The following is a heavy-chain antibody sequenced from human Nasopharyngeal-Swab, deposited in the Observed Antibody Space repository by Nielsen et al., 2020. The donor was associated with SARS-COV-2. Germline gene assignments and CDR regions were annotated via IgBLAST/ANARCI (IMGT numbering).Heavy chain of an antibody. Sequence: WIRQPPGKGLEWMGSIYYSGSTYYNPSLKSRITISVDTSKNQFSLKLSSVTAADTAVYYCANTQWLGRDYFDYWGQGTLVTVSS. V-gene: IGHV4-39*01. J-gene: IGHJ4*02. CDR2: IYYSGST. CDR3: ANTQWLGRDYFDY. D-gene: IGHD6-19*01.